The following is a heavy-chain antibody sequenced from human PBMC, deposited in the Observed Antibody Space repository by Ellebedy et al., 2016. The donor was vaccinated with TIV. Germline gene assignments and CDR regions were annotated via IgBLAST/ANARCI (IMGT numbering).Heavy chain of an antibody. CDR1: GGSFSGYY. CDR2: ISHSGST. J-gene: IGHJ5*02. CDR3: ARGWMTMVRGVITSSNWFDP. V-gene: IGHV4-34*01. D-gene: IGHD3-10*01. Sequence: MPGGSLRLSCAVYGGSFSGYYWSWIRQPPGKGPEWIGEISHSGSTNYNPSLKSRVAVSVDTSKYQLSLKLRSVAAADTAVYYCARGWMTMVRGVITSSNWFDPWGQGTLVTVSS.